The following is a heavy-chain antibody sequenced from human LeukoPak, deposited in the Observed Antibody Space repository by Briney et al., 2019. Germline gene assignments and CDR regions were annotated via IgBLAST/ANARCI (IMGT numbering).Heavy chain of an antibody. D-gene: IGHD5-18*01. CDR3: ARARGYSYGLTFDY. V-gene: IGHV4-39*01. Sequence: PSETLSLTCTVSGGSISSSSYYWGWIRQPPGKGLEWIGSIYYSGSTYYNPSLKSRVTISVDTSKNQFSLKLSSVTAADTAVYYCARARGYSYGLTFDYWGQGTLVTVSS. CDR1: GGSISSSSYY. J-gene: IGHJ4*02. CDR2: IYYSGST.